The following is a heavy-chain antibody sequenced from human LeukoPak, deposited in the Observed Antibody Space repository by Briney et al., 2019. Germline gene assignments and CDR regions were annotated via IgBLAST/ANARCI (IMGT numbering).Heavy chain of an antibody. D-gene: IGHD6-19*01. J-gene: IGHJ4*02. CDR2: IYYSGST. V-gene: IGHV4-59*01. CDR1: GGSISSYY. CDR3: ARGLSHGWYFGY. Sequence: SETLSLTCTVSGGSISSYYWSWIRQPPGKGLEWIGHIYYSGSTNYNPSLKSRVTISVDTSKNQFSLKLSSVTAADTAVYYCARGLSHGWYFGYWGQGTLVTVSS.